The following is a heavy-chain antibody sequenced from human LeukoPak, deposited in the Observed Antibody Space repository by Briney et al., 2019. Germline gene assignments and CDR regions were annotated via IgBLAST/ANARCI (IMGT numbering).Heavy chain of an antibody. D-gene: IGHD6-19*01. CDR1: GFTFSSYW. CDR2: INSDGGIT. V-gene: IGHV3-74*01. Sequence: GGSLRLSCAASGFTFSSYWMHWVRQAPGKGLGWVSRINSDGGITTYADSVKGRFTISRDNAKNTLYLQMNSLRVEDTAVYYCVREAVAAPYNWFDPWGQGTLVTVSS. CDR3: VREAVAAPYNWFDP. J-gene: IGHJ5*02.